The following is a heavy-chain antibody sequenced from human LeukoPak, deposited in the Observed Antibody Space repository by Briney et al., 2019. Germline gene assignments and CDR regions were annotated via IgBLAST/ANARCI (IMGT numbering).Heavy chain of an antibody. J-gene: IGHJ3*02. D-gene: IGHD6-6*01. CDR1: GYTFTSYD. Sequence: GASVKVSCKASGYTFTSYDINWVRQATGQGLEWMGWMNPNSGNTGYAQKFQGRVTMTRNTSISTAYMELSSLRSEDTAVYYCAKTGEYSSPSVYAFDIWGQGTMVTVSS. CDR3: AKTGEYSSPSVYAFDI. V-gene: IGHV1-8*01. CDR2: MNPNSGNT.